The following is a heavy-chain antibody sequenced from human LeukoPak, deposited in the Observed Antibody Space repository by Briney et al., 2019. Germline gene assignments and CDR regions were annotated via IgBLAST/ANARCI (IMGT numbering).Heavy chain of an antibody. Sequence: GGSLRLSCSAPGFTFSYYAMHWVRQAPGQGLAYVSAISSNGGSTYYADSVKGRFTISRDNSKNTLYLQMSSLRAEDTAVYYCVRTYGYCSSTSCYVFDYWGQGTLVTVSS. D-gene: IGHD2-2*01. V-gene: IGHV3-64D*09. J-gene: IGHJ4*02. CDR2: ISSNGGST. CDR3: VRTYGYCSSTSCYVFDY. CDR1: GFTFSYYA.